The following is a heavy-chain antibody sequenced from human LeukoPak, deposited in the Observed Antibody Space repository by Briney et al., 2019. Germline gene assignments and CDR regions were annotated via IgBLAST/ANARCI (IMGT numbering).Heavy chain of an antibody. CDR1: GGTFSSYA. CDR3: AGGGNPYYYYYYMDV. Sequence: SVKVSCKASGGTFSSYAISWVRQAPGQGLEWMGGIIPIFGTANYAQKFRGRVTITADESTSTAYMELSSLRSEDTAVYYCAGGGNPYYYYYYMDVWGKGTTVTISS. V-gene: IGHV1-69*13. J-gene: IGHJ6*03. CDR2: IIPIFGTA. D-gene: IGHD4-23*01.